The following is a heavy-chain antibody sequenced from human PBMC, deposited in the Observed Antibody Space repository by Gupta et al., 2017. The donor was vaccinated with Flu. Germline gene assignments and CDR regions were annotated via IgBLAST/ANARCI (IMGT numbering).Heavy chain of an antibody. Sequence: VQLVESGGGVVQPGGSLPLSCVASGSTFSSYGIHWVRQAPGKGLEWVAVVSYDGNTKYYADSVKGRFTISRDNAKDTLSLLMNSLRPEDTAMYYCARGGEMATIMCSFDIWGQGTMVTVSS. CDR3: ARGGEMATIMCSFDI. J-gene: IGHJ3*02. D-gene: IGHD5-24*01. V-gene: IGHV3-30*03. CDR1: GSTFSSYG. CDR2: VSYDGNTK.